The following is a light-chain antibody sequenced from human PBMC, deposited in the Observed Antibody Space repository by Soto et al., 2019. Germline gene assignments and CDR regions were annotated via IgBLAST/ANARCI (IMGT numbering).Light chain of an antibody. CDR3: SSYTSSSNYV. Sequence: QSVLTQPASVSGSPGQSIAISCTGTSSDVGGYIYVSWYQHHPGKAPKLMIYEVSNRPSGVSNRFSGSKSGNTASLTISGLQAEDEADYYCSSYTSSSNYVLGNGTKVT. J-gene: IGLJ1*01. V-gene: IGLV2-14*01. CDR1: SSDVGGYIY. CDR2: EVS.